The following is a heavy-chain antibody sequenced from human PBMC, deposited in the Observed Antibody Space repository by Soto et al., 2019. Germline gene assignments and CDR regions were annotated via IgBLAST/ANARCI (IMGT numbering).Heavy chain of an antibody. D-gene: IGHD6-6*01. J-gene: IGHJ6*02. CDR1: GGTFSSYA. CDR2: IIPIFGTA. CDR3: ASLGLGIAARPDYYYGMDV. Sequence: VASVKVSCKASGGTFSSYAISWVRQAPGQGLEWMGGIIPIFGTANYAQKFQGRVTITADESTSTAYMELSSLRSEDTAVYYCASLGLGIAARPDYYYGMDVWGQGTTVTVSS. V-gene: IGHV1-69*13.